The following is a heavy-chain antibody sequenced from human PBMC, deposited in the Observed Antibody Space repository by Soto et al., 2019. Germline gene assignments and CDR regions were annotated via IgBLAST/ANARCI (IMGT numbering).Heavy chain of an antibody. CDR2: IIPIFGTA. CDR3: ARDITMVRGVNQINWFDP. CDR1: GGTFSSYA. V-gene: IGHV1-69*06. J-gene: IGHJ5*02. Sequence: SVKVSCKASGGTFSSYAISWVRQAPGQGLEWMGGIIPIFGTANYAQKFQGRVTITADKSTSTAYMELSSLRSEDTAVYYCARDITMVRGVNQINWFDPWGQGTLVTVSS. D-gene: IGHD3-10*01.